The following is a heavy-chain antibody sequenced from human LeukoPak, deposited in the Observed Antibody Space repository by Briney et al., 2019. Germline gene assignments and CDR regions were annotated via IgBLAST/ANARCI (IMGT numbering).Heavy chain of an antibody. J-gene: IGHJ6*03. CDR3: ARIKTTVVTPSGYYYYYYYMDV. V-gene: IGHV4-4*07. D-gene: IGHD4-23*01. Sequence: SQTLSLTCTVSGGSISSYYWSWIRQPAGKGLEWIGRIYTSGSTNYNPSLKSRVTMSVDTSKNQFSLKLSSVTAADTAVYYCARIKTTVVTPSGYYYYYYYMDVWGKGTTVTVSS. CDR1: GGSISSYY. CDR2: IYTSGST.